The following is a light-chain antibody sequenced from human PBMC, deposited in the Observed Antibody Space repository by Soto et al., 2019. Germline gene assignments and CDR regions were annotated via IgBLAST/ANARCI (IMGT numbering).Light chain of an antibody. V-gene: IGKV3-20*01. CDR1: QSVSGSY. CDR2: GSS. Sequence: EIVLTQSPGTLSLSPGERATLSCRASQSVSGSYLAWYQQKPGQSPRLLIYGSSDRATGIPDRFSGSVSGTDFTLTISRVEPEDFAVYYCQQYGSSPPYTFGQGTKLEIK. CDR3: QQYGSSPPYT. J-gene: IGKJ2*01.